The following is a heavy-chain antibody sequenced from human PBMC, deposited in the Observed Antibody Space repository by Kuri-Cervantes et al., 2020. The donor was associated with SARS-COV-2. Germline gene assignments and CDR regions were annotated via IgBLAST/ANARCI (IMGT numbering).Heavy chain of an antibody. J-gene: IGHJ3*02. Sequence: SQTLSLTCAASGFTFSSYSMNWVRQAPGKGLEWIGYIYYSGSTYYNPSLKSRVTISVDTSKNQFSLKLSSLTAADTAVYYCARALKGQIDAFDIWGQGTMVTVSS. CDR1: GFTFSSYS. CDR2: IYYSGST. CDR3: ARALKGQIDAFDI. V-gene: IGHV4-59*08.